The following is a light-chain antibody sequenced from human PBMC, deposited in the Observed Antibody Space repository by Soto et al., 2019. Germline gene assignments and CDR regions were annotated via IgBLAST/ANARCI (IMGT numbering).Light chain of an antibody. CDR2: DAS. CDR1: QSVSTH. Sequence: ETVLTQYPAILSLSPGERATLSCRASQSVSTHFAWYQQKPGQAPRLLIYDASKRATGISDRFSGSGSGTDFTLTIRSLEPEDFAVYFCQQRSKWPLTFGQGTKLEIK. CDR3: QQRSKWPLT. J-gene: IGKJ2*01. V-gene: IGKV3-11*01.